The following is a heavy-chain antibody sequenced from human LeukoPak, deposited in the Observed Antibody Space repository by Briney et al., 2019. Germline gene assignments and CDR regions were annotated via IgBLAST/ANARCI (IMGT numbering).Heavy chain of an antibody. V-gene: IGHV1-69*05. Sequence: SVKVSCKASGGTFSSYAISWVRQAPGQGLEWMGRIIPIFGTANYAQKFRGRVTITTDESTSTAYMELSSLRSEDTAVYYCARMLVAGTGTYFDYWGQGTLVTVSS. D-gene: IGHD6-19*01. CDR3: ARMLVAGTGTYFDY. J-gene: IGHJ4*02. CDR1: GGTFSSYA. CDR2: IIPIFGTA.